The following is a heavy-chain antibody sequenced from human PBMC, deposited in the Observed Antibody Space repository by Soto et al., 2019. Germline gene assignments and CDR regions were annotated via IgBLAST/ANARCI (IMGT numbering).Heavy chain of an antibody. CDR3: ARSSLTYFEF. V-gene: IGHV3-11*01. Sequence: QVHLEESGGGLVKPGGSLRLSCPASGFTFSDYYMSWIRQAPGKGLEWLAYISGSGCTTYYTDPVKGRFAISRDNARTSMYLQINSLRVEDSAVYYCARSSLTYFEFWGQGTLVTVSS. CDR2: ISGSGCTT. J-gene: IGHJ4*02. CDR1: GFTFSDYY.